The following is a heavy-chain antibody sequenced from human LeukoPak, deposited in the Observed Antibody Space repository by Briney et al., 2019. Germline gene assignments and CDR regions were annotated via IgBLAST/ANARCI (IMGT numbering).Heavy chain of an antibody. Sequence: HRASVKVSCKASGYTFTSYYRHWGRQAPGQGLEGMGIINPSGGSTSYAQKFQGRVTMTRDTSTSTVYMELSSLRSEDTAVYYCARGGGIWFGELLALDYRGQGTLVTVSS. V-gene: IGHV1-46*01. J-gene: IGHJ4*02. CDR1: GYTFTSYY. D-gene: IGHD3-10*01. CDR3: ARGGGIWFGELLALDY. CDR2: INPSGGST.